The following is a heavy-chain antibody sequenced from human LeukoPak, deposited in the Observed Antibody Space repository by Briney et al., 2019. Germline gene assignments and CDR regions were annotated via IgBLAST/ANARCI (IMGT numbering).Heavy chain of an antibody. V-gene: IGHV3-23*01. CDR1: GFTFSIYA. CDR2: ITSSGDTT. Sequence: GGSLRLSCTASGFTFSIYAMSWVRQAPGRGLEWVSAITSSGDTTFYADSVRGRFTISRDNSKNTVYLQMSSLRAEDTAVFYCAKDRPNYFGSNGHYYRRNGDSWGQGTLVTVSS. D-gene: IGHD3-10*01. CDR3: AKDRPNYFGSNGHYYRRNGDS. J-gene: IGHJ5*01.